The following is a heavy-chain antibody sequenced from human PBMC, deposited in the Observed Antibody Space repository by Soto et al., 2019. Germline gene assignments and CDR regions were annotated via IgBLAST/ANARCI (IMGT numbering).Heavy chain of an antibody. CDR2: INHSGST. CDR1: CGSFSGYY. CDR3: AREVTMVRGVIIHT. Sequence: SETLSLTCAVYCGSFSGYYWSWIRQPPGKGLEWIGEINHSGSTNYNPSLKSRVTISVDTSKNQFSLKLSSVTAADTAVYYCAREVTMVRGVIIHTWGQGTLVTVSS. D-gene: IGHD3-10*01. V-gene: IGHV4-34*01. J-gene: IGHJ4*02.